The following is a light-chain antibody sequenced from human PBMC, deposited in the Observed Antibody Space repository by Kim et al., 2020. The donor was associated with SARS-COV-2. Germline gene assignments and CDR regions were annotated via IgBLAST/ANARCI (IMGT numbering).Light chain of an antibody. J-gene: IGLJ2*01. V-gene: IGLV2-11*01. Sequence: SVTISGTGTSGDVGVYNYFAGYQQHPVKAPKLVIYEVSKWPSGVPDRFSGSKSGNTASLTISGLQDEDEADYCCCSYAGSYTVVFGGGTQLTVL. CDR3: CSYAGSYTVV. CDR2: EVS. CDR1: SGDVGVYNY.